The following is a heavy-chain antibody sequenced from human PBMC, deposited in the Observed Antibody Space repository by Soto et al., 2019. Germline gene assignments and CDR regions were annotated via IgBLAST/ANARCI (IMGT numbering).Heavy chain of an antibody. J-gene: IGHJ6*03. CDR2: ITPFFGIT. CDR3: ASATATTNYYYMDV. V-gene: IGHV1-69*02. CDR1: GSTFISYT. D-gene: IGHD4-17*01. Sequence: QVQLVQSGAEVKRPGSSVKVSCVASGSTFISYTFSWVRQAPGQGLEWMGRITPFFGITNYAQKFQGRVTITADKSTGTAYMELSSLRSEDPAVYYCASATATTNYYYMDVWGKGTTVTVSS.